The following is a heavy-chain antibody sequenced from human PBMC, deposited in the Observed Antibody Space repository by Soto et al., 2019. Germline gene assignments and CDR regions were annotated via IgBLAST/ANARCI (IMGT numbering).Heavy chain of an antibody. CDR3: ARASAQMTTVYY. Sequence: SETLSLTCAVYGGSFSGYYWSWIRQPPGKGLEWIGEINHSGSTNYNPSLKSRVTISVDTSKNQFSLKLSSVTAADTAVYYCARASAQMTTVYYWGQGTLVTVSS. J-gene: IGHJ4*02. V-gene: IGHV4-34*01. CDR1: GGSFSGYY. CDR2: INHSGST. D-gene: IGHD4-17*01.